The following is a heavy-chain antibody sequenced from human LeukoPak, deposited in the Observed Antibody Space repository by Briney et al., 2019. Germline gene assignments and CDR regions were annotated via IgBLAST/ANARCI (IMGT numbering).Heavy chain of an antibody. CDR2: ISGSGGST. CDR1: GFTFSSYA. V-gene: IGHV3-23*01. J-gene: IGHJ4*02. Sequence: PGGSLRLSCAASGFTFSSYAMSWVRQAPGKGLEWVSAISGSGGSTYYADSVKGRFTISRDNSKNTLYLQMNSLRAEDTAVYYCAKDRDTFGGVIAPFDYWGQGTLVTVSS. D-gene: IGHD3-16*02. CDR3: AKDRDTFGGVIAPFDY.